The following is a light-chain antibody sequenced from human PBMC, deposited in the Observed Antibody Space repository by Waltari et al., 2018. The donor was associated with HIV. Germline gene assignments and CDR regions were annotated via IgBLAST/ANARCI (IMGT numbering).Light chain of an antibody. J-gene: IGKJ4*01. CDR3: QQIGSSLT. V-gene: IGKV3-20*01. Sequence: EIVLTQSPGTLSLSPGERATLSCRASQRVTSTYLAWYQQKPGQAPRLLIYGASIRATGIPDRFSGSGSGTDFTLTISRLEPADFAVYYCQQIGSSLTFGGGTK. CDR2: GAS. CDR1: QRVTSTY.